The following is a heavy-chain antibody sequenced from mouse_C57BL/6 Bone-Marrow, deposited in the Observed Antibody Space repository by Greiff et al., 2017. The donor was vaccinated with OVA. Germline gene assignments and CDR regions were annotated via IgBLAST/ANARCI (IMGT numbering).Heavy chain of an antibody. Sequence: VQLQQPGPELVKPGASVHLSCKASGYTFTSYWMHWVKRRPGQALEWIGNINPSNGGTNYNDKFKSKATLAVDKSFSTAYMLHSSQKSDDSAVCYCAGGLLSFGYWGQGATIPVSS. CDR1: GYTFTSYW. D-gene: IGHD2-3*01. J-gene: IGHJ2*01. CDR2: INPSNGGT. CDR3: AGGLLSFGY. V-gene: IGHV1-53*01.